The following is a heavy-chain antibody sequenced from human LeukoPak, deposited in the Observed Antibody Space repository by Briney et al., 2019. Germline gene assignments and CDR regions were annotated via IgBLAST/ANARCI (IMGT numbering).Heavy chain of an antibody. CDR2: ISSSGSTI. CDR3: ARVLYDSSGYYFQDAFDI. CDR1: GFTFSSYE. D-gene: IGHD3-22*01. J-gene: IGHJ3*02. Sequence: GGSLRLSCAASGFTFSSYEMNWVRQAPGKGLEGVSYISSSGSTIYYADSVKGRFTISRDNAKNSLYLQMNSLRAEDTAVYYCARVLYDSSGYYFQDAFDIWGQGTMVTVSS. V-gene: IGHV3-48*03.